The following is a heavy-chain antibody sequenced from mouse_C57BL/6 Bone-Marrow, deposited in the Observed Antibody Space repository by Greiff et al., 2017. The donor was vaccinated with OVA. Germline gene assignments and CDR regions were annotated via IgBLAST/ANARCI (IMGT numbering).Heavy chain of an antibody. D-gene: IGHD2-3*01. J-gene: IGHJ4*01. CDR2: INPGSGGT. CDR1: GYAFTNYL. CDR3: ASYEPRAMDY. V-gene: IGHV1-54*01. Sequence: QVQLKESGAELVRPGTSVKVSCKASGYAFTNYLIEWVKQRPGQGLEWIGVINPGSGGTNYNEKFKGKATLTADKSSSTAYMQLSSLTSEDSAVYFCASYEPRAMDYWGQGTSVTVSS.